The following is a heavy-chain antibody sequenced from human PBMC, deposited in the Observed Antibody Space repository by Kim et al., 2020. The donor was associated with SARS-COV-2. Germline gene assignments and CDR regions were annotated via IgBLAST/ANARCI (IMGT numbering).Heavy chain of an antibody. D-gene: IGHD6-13*01. CDR3: ARGVKGQYSSSWLYFN. J-gene: IGHJ4*01. CDR2: IYYSGST. CDR1: GGSISSSTYY. Sequence: SETLSLTCTVSGGSISSSTYYWGWIRQPPGKGLEWIASIYYSGSTYYNPSLKSRVTISVDSSKNQFSLKLSSVTAEDTAVYYCARGVKGQYSSSWLYFN. V-gene: IGHV4-39*01.